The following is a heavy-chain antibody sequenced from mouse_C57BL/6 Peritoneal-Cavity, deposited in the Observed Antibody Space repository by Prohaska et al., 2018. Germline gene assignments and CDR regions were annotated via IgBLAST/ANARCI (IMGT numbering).Heavy chain of an antibody. CDR3: TKTAYYAMDY. CDR1: GFTFSKYW. Sequence: EVKLEESGGGLVQPGGSMKLSCVASGFTFSKYWMNWVRQSPEKGLECVAQIRLKSDNYATDYAESVKGRFTISRDDSKSSVYLQMNNLRAEDTGIYYCTKTAYYAMDYWGQGTSVTVSS. D-gene: IGHD4-1*01. V-gene: IGHV6-3*01. CDR2: IRLKSDNYAT. J-gene: IGHJ4*01.